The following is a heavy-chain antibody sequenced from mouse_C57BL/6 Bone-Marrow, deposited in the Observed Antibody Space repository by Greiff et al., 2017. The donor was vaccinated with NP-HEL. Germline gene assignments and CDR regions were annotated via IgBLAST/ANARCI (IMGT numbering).Heavy chain of an antibody. CDR3: TGNPSTVVATYYWYFDV. Sequence: VQLQQSGTVLARPGASVKMSCKTSGYTFTSYWMHWVKQRPGQGLEWIGAIYPGNSDTSYNQKFKGKAKLTAVTSASTAYMELSSLTNEDSAVYYCTGNPSTVVATYYWYFDVWGTGTTVTVSS. CDR2: IYPGNSDT. D-gene: IGHD1-1*01. V-gene: IGHV1-5*01. J-gene: IGHJ1*03. CDR1: GYTFTSYW.